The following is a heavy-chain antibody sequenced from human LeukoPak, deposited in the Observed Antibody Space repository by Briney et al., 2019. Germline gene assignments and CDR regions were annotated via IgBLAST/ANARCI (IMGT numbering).Heavy chain of an antibody. CDR2: IGGGGENT. Sequence: GGSLRLSCEASGFTFGGSAMSWVRQATGKGLEWVSTIGGGGENTYYADSAKGRFTNSRDNSKNTVYLQMNSLRAEDTAVYYCAKVLSGSQDYWGQGTLVTVFS. V-gene: IGHV3-23*01. D-gene: IGHD1-26*01. CDR1: GFTFGGSA. J-gene: IGHJ4*02. CDR3: AKVLSGSQDY.